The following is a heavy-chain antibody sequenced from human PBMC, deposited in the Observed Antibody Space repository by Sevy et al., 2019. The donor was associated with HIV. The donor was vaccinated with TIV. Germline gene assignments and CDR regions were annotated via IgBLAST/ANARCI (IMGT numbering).Heavy chain of an antibody. D-gene: IGHD2-2*01. Sequence: ASVKVSCKASGYTFTSYGISWVRQAPGQGLEWMGWISAYNGNTNYAQKLQGRVTMTTDTSTSTAYMELRSLRSDDTAVYDCASVDGSPIVVVPAAMPGYYYYYGMDVWGQGTTVTVSS. J-gene: IGHJ6*02. V-gene: IGHV1-18*01. CDR2: ISAYNGNT. CDR1: GYTFTSYG. CDR3: ASVDGSPIVVVPAAMPGYYYYYGMDV.